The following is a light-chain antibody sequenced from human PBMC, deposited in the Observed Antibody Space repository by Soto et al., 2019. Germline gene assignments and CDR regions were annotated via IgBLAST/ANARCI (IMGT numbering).Light chain of an antibody. CDR2: GAS. CDR3: QQHDSSPVT. CDR1: QSVSSSY. Sequence: EIVLTQSPGTLSLSPGERATLSCRATQSVSSSYLAWYQQKPGQDPRLLIYGASSRATGIPDRFSGSGSGTDFTLTISRLEPEDFAVYYCQQHDSSPVTFGQGTKVEIK. J-gene: IGKJ1*01. V-gene: IGKV3-20*01.